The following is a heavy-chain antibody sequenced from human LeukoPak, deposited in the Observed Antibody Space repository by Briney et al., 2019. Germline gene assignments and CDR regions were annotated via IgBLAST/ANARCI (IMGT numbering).Heavy chain of an antibody. V-gene: IGHV3-30*18. J-gene: IGHJ4*02. Sequence: GGSLRLSCAASGFTFSSYGMHWVRQAPGKGLEWVAVISYDGSNKCYADPVKGRFTISRDNSKNTLYLQMNSLRAEDTAVYYCANPYCSGGSCTDYWGQGTLVTVSS. CDR1: GFTFSSYG. CDR2: ISYDGSNK. D-gene: IGHD2-15*01. CDR3: ANPYCSGGSCTDY.